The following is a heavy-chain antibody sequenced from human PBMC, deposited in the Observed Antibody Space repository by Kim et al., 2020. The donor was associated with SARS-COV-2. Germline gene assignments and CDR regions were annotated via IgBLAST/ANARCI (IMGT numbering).Heavy chain of an antibody. V-gene: IGHV3-33*01. D-gene: IGHD3-22*01. J-gene: IGHJ4*02. Sequence: GGSLRLSCAASGFTFNNYGMHWVRQAPGKGLEWVAVIWYDGSNKYYADSVKGRFIISRDNSKNTLYLQMNSLRAEDTAVYYCASAPSDSSSYYWGQGTLVTVSS. CDR1: GFTFNNYG. CDR2: IWYDGSNK. CDR3: ASAPSDSSSYY.